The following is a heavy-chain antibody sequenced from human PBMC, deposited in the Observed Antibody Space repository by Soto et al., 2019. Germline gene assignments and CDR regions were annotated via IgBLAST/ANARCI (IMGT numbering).Heavy chain of an antibody. V-gene: IGHV4-59*08. CDR1: YASINNYH. CDR2: IYYTGTT. D-gene: IGHD3-10*01. J-gene: IGHJ4*02. Sequence: QVQLQESGPGLLKPSETLSLTCTVSYASINNYHWTWIRQPPGKGLEWIAYIYYTGTTNFNPSLRTRVTISMEPSKNQFSLKLGSVTAADTAVYYCATRRGLGEVSPYFDYWGQGLMVTVSS. CDR3: ATRRGLGEVSPYFDY.